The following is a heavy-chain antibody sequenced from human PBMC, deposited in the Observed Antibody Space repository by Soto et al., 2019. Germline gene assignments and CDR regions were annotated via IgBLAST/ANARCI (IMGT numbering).Heavy chain of an antibody. J-gene: IGHJ6*02. Sequence: PGGSLRLSCAASGFTVSSNYMSWVRQAPGKGLEWVSVIYSGGSTYYADSVKGRFTISRDNSKNTLYLQMSSLRAEDTAVYYCATDLTGGTIFGDSYYGMDVWGQGTTVTVSS. CDR3: ATDLTGGTIFGDSYYGMDV. V-gene: IGHV3-53*05. CDR2: IYSGGST. D-gene: IGHD3-3*01. CDR1: GFTVSSNY.